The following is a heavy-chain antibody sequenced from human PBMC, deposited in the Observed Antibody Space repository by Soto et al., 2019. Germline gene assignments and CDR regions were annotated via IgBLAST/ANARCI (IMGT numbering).Heavy chain of an antibody. CDR1: GGSFTDYY. Sequence: QVQLQQWGAGLLKPSETLSLTCAVYGGSFTDYYWTWIRQPPGKGLEWIGEINHSGSTNYNPSLKTRVTISLDTSKNQFSLKVTSVTAADTAVYFCARVRARLLSHAFDFWGQGTLVTGSS. J-gene: IGHJ3*01. V-gene: IGHV4-34*01. CDR3: ARVRARLLSHAFDF. D-gene: IGHD3-16*02. CDR2: INHSGST.